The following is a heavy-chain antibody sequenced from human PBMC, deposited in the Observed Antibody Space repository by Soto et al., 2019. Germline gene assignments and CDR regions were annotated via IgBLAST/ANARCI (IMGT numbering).Heavy chain of an antibody. V-gene: IGHV3-21*01. CDR1: GFPFSNYA. Sequence: GGSLRLSCTASGFPFSNYAMTWVRQAPGKGLEWVSTITGSSGGIYYADSLKGRFTISRDNAKNSLYLQMNSLRAEDTAVYYCARGLEWPNYMDVWGKGTTVTVSS. J-gene: IGHJ6*03. CDR2: ITGSSGGI. D-gene: IGHD3-3*01. CDR3: ARGLEWPNYMDV.